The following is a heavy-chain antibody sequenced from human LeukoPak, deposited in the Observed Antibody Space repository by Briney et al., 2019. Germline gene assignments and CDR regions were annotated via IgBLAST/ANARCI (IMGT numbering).Heavy chain of an antibody. CDR3: ARVFTILDY. V-gene: IGHV4-59*01. J-gene: IGHJ4*02. D-gene: IGHD3-10*01. Sequence: SETLSLTCIVSGGSFSGYYWHWIRQPPGKGLKWIGYIYYSGSTNYNPSLKSRVTISVDTSKNQFSLKLSSVTAADTAVYYCARVFTILDYWGQGTLVTVSS. CDR1: GGSFSGYY. CDR2: IYYSGST.